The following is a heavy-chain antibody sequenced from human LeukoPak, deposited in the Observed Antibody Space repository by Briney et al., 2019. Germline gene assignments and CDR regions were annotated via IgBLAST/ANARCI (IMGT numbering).Heavy chain of an antibody. CDR3: ARGEQWLVSGYFDY. V-gene: IGHV3-30*03. D-gene: IGHD6-19*01. CDR2: ISYDGSDK. Sequence: GGSLRLSCAASGFTFSSYGMHWVRQAPGKGLEWVAVISYDGSDKYYADSVKGRFAISRDTSKNTLYLQMNSLRPEDTAVYYCARGEQWLVSGYFDYWGQGTLVTVSS. J-gene: IGHJ4*02. CDR1: GFTFSSYG.